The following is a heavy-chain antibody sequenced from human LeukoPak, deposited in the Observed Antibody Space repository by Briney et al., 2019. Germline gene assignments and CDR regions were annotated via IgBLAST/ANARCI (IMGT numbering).Heavy chain of an antibody. CDR1: GFTFSDYY. J-gene: IGHJ4*02. CDR2: ISSSGSTI. CDR3: ARDPDSSGYSDQVREGY. V-gene: IGHV3-11*01. D-gene: IGHD3-22*01. Sequence: PGGSLRLSCAASGFTFSDYYMSWIRQAPGKGLEWVSYISSSGSTIYYADSVKGRFTISRDNAKNSLYLQMNSLRAEDTAVYYCARDPDSSGYSDQVREGYWGQGTLVTVSS.